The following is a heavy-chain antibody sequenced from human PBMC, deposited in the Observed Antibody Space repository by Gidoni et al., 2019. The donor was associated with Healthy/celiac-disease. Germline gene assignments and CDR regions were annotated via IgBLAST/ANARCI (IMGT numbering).Heavy chain of an antibody. D-gene: IGHD3-16*02. CDR2: INPSGGST. Sequence: QVQLVQSGAEVKKPGASVKVSCKASGYTFTSHYMHWVRQAPGQGLEWMGIINPSGGSTSYAQKFQGRVTMTRDTSTSTVYMELSSLRSEDTAVYYCARETAKYDYVWGSYRPYYFDYWGQGTLVTVSS. V-gene: IGHV1-46*01. J-gene: IGHJ4*02. CDR3: ARETAKYDYVWGSYRPYYFDY. CDR1: GYTFTSHY.